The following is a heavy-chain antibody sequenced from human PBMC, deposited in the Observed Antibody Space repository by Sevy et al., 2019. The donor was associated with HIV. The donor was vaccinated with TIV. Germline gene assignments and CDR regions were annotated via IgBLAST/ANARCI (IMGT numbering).Heavy chain of an antibody. V-gene: IGHV3-23*01. CDR2: ISRVGDNT. Sequence: GGSLRLSCEVPASTFSSYAMSWVRQAPGKELEWVSAISRVGDNTYYADSVKGRFTISRDDSKNTLYLQMNSLRGDDTAVYYCAKQPDYWGRGTLVTVSS. CDR1: ASTFSSYA. CDR3: AKQPDY. J-gene: IGHJ4*02.